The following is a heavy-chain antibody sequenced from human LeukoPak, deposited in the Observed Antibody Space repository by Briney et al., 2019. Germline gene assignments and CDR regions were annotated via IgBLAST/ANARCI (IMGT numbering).Heavy chain of an antibody. CDR3: ARAPLKYQLLSFDY. CDR2: IIPIFGTA. V-gene: IGHV1-69*06. J-gene: IGHJ4*02. Sequence: SVKVSCKASGGTFSSYAISWVRQAPGQGLEWMGGIIPIFGTANYAQKFQGRVTMTEDTSTDTAYMELSSLRSEDTAVYYCARAPLKYQLLSFDYWGQGTLVTVSS. CDR1: GGTFSSYA. D-gene: IGHD2-2*01.